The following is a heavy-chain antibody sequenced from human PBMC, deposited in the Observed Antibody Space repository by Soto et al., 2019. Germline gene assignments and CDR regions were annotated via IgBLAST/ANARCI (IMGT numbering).Heavy chain of an antibody. CDR3: ARGLYYYDSSGYWGH. Sequence: GGSLRLSCAASGFTFSSYSMNWVRQAPGKGLEWVSYISSSSSTIYYADSVKGRFTISRDNAKNSLYLQMNSLRDEDTAVYYCARGLYYYDSSGYWGHWGQETLVTVSS. D-gene: IGHD3-22*01. V-gene: IGHV3-48*02. CDR1: GFTFSSYS. J-gene: IGHJ4*01. CDR2: ISSSSSTI.